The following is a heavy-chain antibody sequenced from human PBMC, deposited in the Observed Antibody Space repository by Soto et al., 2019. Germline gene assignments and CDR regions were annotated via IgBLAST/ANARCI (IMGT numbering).Heavy chain of an antibody. Sequence: PGGSLRLSCAASGFTFSSYAMHWVRQAPGKGLEWVAVISYDGSNKYYADSVKGRFTISRDNSKNTLYLQMNSLRAEDTAVYYCARPLGRWLQSTPLDYWGQGTLVTVSS. D-gene: IGHD5-12*01. CDR3: ARPLGRWLQSTPLDY. V-gene: IGHV3-30-3*01. CDR1: GFTFSSYA. J-gene: IGHJ4*02. CDR2: ISYDGSNK.